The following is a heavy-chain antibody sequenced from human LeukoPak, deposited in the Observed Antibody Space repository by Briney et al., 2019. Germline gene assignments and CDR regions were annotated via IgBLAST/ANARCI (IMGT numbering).Heavy chain of an antibody. CDR3: ARWGHYDSSGYYPNLDY. CDR2: IYPGDSDT. J-gene: IGHJ4*02. V-gene: IGHV5-51*01. Sequence: GESLKISCKGSGYSFTSYWIGWVRQMPGKGLEWTGIIYPGDSDTRYSPSFQGQVTISADKSISTAYLQWSSLKASDTAMYYCARWGHYDSSGYYPNLDYWGQGTLVTVSS. CDR1: GYSFTSYW. D-gene: IGHD3-22*01.